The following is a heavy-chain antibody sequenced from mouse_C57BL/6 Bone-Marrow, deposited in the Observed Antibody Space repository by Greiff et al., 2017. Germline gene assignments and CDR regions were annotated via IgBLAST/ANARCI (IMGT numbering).Heavy chain of an antibody. V-gene: IGHV1-55*01. CDR2: IYPTSGRT. Sequence: QVQLQQPGAELVKPGASVKMSCKASGYTFTSYWIPWVKQRPGQGLEWIGDIYPTSGRTNYNEKFKSKAILTVDTSSNTAYRQLSSLTSEDSAVFYCARSGPLGRSFDYWGQGTTLTVSS. CDR3: ARSGPLGRSFDY. CDR1: GYTFTSYW. D-gene: IGHD4-1*01. J-gene: IGHJ2*01.